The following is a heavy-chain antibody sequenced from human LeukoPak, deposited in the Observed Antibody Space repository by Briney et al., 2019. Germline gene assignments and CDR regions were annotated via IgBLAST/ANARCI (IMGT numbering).Heavy chain of an antibody. CDR1: GGSISSGGYY. D-gene: IGHD2-15*01. Sequence: SQTLSLTCTVSGGSISSGGYYWSWIRQPPGKGLEWIGYIYYSGSTYYNPSLKSRVTISVDTSKNQFSLKLSSVTAADTAVYYCARGESAYNWFDPWGQGTLVTVSS. V-gene: IGHV4-30-4*01. CDR3: ARGESAYNWFDP. J-gene: IGHJ5*02. CDR2: IYYSGST.